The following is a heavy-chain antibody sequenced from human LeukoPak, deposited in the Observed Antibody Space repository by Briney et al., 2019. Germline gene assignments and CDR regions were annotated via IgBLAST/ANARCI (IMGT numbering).Heavy chain of an antibody. V-gene: IGHV1-24*01. CDR3: ATRGSSYGSSFDY. Sequence: GASVKVSCKVSGYTLTELSMHWVRQAPGKGLEWMGGFDPEDGETIYAQKFQGRVTMTEDTPTDTAYMELSSLRSEDTAVYYCATRGSSYGSSFDYWGQGTLVTVSS. J-gene: IGHJ4*02. CDR1: GYTLTELS. CDR2: FDPEDGET. D-gene: IGHD3-10*01.